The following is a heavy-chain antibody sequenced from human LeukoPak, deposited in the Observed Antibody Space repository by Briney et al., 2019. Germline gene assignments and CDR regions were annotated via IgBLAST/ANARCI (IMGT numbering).Heavy chain of an antibody. J-gene: IGHJ4*02. CDR1: GGSISSSSYY. CDR2: IYYSGST. CDR3: ARCGYNGGRYDH. V-gene: IGHV4-39*01. Sequence: SETLSLTCTVSGGSISSSSYYWGWIRQPPGKGLEWIGTIYYSGSTYYNPSLKSRVTISEDTSKNPFSLILSSVTAADTAVYYCARCGYNGGRYDHWGQGTLVTVSS. D-gene: IGHD5-24*01.